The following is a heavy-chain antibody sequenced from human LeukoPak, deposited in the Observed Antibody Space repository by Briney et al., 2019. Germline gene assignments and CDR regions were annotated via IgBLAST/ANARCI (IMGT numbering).Heavy chain of an antibody. CDR3: ARAPRIIVVVPAANAPGAFDI. CDR1: GGSISSGDYY. J-gene: IGHJ3*02. Sequence: PSQTLSLTCTVSGGSISSGDYYWSWLRQPPGKGLEWIGYIYYSGSTYYNPSLKSRVTISVDTSKNQFSLKLSSVTAADTAVYYCARAPRIIVVVPAANAPGAFDIWGQGTMVTVSS. V-gene: IGHV4-30-4*08. D-gene: IGHD2-2*01. CDR2: IYYSGST.